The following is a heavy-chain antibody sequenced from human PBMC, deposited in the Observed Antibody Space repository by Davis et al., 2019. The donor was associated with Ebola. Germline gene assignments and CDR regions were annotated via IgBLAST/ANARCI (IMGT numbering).Heavy chain of an antibody. CDR2: ISHDGSNR. CDR3: AKDYFDY. J-gene: IGHJ4*02. V-gene: IGHV3-30*01. Sequence: GESLKISCVASEFTFRDYSINWIRQAPGKGLEWMSIISHDGSNRFYADSVKGRFTISRDNSKNTLYLQMNSLRAEDTAVYYCAKDYFDYWGQGTLVTVSS. CDR1: EFTFRDYS.